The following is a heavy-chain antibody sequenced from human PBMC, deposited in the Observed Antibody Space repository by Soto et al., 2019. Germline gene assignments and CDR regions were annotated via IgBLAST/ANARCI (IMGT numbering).Heavy chain of an antibody. CDR1: GGLFSSYA. Sequence: QEQLVQSGAEVKKSGSSVKVSCKDTGGLFSSYAVSWVRQAPGQGLEWMGGIIPVFDTVYYAQKFQGRVTITADESTNTAYMELSSLRSEDTAMYYCARGHCSSGSCYSWFDSWGQGTLVAVSS. CDR3: ARGHCSSGSCYSWFDS. V-gene: IGHV1-69*01. J-gene: IGHJ5*01. D-gene: IGHD2-2*02. CDR2: IIPVFDTV.